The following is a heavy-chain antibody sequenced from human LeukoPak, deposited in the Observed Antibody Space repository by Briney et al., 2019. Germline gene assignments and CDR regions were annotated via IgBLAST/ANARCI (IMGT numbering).Heavy chain of an antibody. D-gene: IGHD3-22*01. J-gene: IGHJ4*02. V-gene: IGHV3-21*01. Sequence: GGSLRLSCAASGFTFSTYEMHWVRQAPGEGLEWVSSISSSSSYIYYADSVKGRFTISRDNAKNSLYLQMSSLRAEDTAVYYCARWEYYDSSGYYDYWGQGTLVTVSS. CDR2: ISSSSSYI. CDR3: ARWEYYDSSGYYDY. CDR1: GFTFSTYE.